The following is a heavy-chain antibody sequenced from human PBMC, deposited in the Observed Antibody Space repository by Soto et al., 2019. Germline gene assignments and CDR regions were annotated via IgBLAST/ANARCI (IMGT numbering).Heavy chain of an antibody. D-gene: IGHD6-6*01. CDR1: GFTFSSYA. CDR2: ISGSGGST. CDR3: AKGWYSSSPQTPFDY. V-gene: IGHV3-23*01. Sequence: GGSLRLSCAASGFTFSSYAMSWVRQAPGKGLEWVPAISGSGGSTYYADSVKGRFTISRDNSKNTLYLQMNSLRAEDTAVYYCAKGWYSSSPQTPFDYWGQGTLVTVSS. J-gene: IGHJ4*02.